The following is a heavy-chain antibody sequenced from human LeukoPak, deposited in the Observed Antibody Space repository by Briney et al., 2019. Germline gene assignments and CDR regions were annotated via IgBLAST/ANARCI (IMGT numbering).Heavy chain of an antibody. CDR2: IKTKTDGGTT. CDR3: TTGLVVDYDSSGYSALDY. J-gene: IGHJ4*02. D-gene: IGHD3-22*01. V-gene: IGHV3-15*01. Sequence: GGSLRLSCAASGFTFSNAWMSWVRQAPGKGLEWVGRIKTKTDGGTTDYAAPVRGRFTISRDDSKNTLYLQMNSLKTEDTAVYYCTTGLVVDYDSSGYSALDYWGQGTLVTVSS. CDR1: GFTFSNAW.